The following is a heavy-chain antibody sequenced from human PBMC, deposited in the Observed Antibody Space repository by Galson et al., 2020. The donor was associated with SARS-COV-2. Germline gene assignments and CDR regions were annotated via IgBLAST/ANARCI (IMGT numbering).Heavy chain of an antibody. CDR2: IYTSGST. D-gene: IGHD3-3*01. J-gene: IGHJ6*02. V-gene: IGHV4-61*02. CDR3: ARGAVLRFRTGGYYYYGMDV. Sequence: SETLSLTCTVSGGSISSGSYYWSWIRQPAGKGLEWIGRIYTSGSTNYNPSLKSRVTISVDTSKNQFSLKLSSVTAADTAVYYCARGAVLRFRTGGYYYYGMDVWGQGTTVTVSS. CDR1: GGSISSGSYY.